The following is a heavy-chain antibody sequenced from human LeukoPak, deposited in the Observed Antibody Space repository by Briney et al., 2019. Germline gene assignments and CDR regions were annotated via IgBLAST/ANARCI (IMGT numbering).Heavy chain of an antibody. CDR2: INPDSGAT. CDR3: ARGRDYYDNSGVDS. D-gene: IGHD3-22*01. J-gene: IGHJ4*02. CDR1: GYSFIANY. V-gene: IGHV1-2*02. Sequence: ASVKVSCKASGYSFIANYIHWVRQAPGQGLEWMGWINPDSGATNYAQKFQDRVIMTRDTPISTAYMDLSRLTSDDTAVYYCARGRDYYDNSGVDSWGQGTLVTVSS.